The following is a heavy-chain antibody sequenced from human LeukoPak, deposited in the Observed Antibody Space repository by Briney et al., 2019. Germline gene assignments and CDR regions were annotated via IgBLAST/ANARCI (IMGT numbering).Heavy chain of an antibody. CDR2: IYPGDSDT. J-gene: IGHJ6*02. CDR3: ARQKAHGGNSHYYYGMDV. Sequence: GESLKISCKGSGYSFTSYWIGWVRQMPGKGLEWMGIIYPGDSDTRYSPSFQGQVTISADKSISTAYLQWSSLKASDTAMYYCARQKAHGGNSHYYYGMDVWGQGTTVTVSS. D-gene: IGHD2-21*02. CDR1: GYSFTSYW. V-gene: IGHV5-51*01.